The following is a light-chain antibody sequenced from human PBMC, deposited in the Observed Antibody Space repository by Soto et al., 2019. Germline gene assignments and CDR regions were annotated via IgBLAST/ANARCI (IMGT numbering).Light chain of an antibody. CDR2: KAS. V-gene: IGKV1-5*03. J-gene: IGKJ1*01. Sequence: DIPMTQSPSTLSASVGNRVTITCRASQNVNGWLAWYQQKTGKAPKLLINKASTLESGVPSRFSGRGFGTEFTLTISSRQTDDFATYYCQQEDTRCTFGQGTKVEVK. CDR3: QQEDTRCT. CDR1: QNVNGW.